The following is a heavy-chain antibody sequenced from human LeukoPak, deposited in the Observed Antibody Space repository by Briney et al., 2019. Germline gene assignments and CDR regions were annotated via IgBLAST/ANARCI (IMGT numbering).Heavy chain of an antibody. CDR3: ARVRELLHFDY. J-gene: IGHJ4*02. CDR2: IIPIFGTA. D-gene: IGHD1-26*01. CDR1: GGTFSSYA. Sequence: GASVKVSCKASGGTFSSYAISWVRQAPGQGLEWMGGIIPIFGTANYAQKFQGRVTIIADESTSTAYMELSSLRSEDTAVYYCARVRELLHFDYWGQGTLVTVSS. V-gene: IGHV1-69*01.